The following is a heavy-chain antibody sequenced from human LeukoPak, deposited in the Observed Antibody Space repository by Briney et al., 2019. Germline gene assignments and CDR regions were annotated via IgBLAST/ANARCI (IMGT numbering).Heavy chain of an antibody. J-gene: IGHJ4*02. V-gene: IGHV3-30-3*01. CDR1: GFTFSSYA. D-gene: IGHD2-15*01. CDR2: ISYDGSNK. CDR3: ARASVRGVVVVAALDY. Sequence: QSGGSLRLSCAASGFTFSSYAMHWVRQAPGKGLEWVTVISYDGSNKYYADSVKGRFTISGDNSKNTLYLQMNSLRAEDTAVYYCARASVRGVVVVAALDYWGQGTLVTVSS.